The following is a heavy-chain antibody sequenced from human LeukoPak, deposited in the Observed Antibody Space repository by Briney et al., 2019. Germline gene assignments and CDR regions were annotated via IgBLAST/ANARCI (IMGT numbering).Heavy chain of an antibody. J-gene: IGHJ4*02. Sequence: GASVNVSCRVSGYTLTELSMHWVRHAPGKGHGRMGGFYPEDGETIYAQKFQGRVTMTEDTSTDTAYMELSSLRSEDTAVYYCATDQGGRYFDWSEGYYFDYWGQGTLVTVSS. CDR2: FYPEDGET. V-gene: IGHV1-24*01. CDR3: ATDQGGRYFDWSEGYYFDY. CDR1: GYTLTELS. D-gene: IGHD3-9*01.